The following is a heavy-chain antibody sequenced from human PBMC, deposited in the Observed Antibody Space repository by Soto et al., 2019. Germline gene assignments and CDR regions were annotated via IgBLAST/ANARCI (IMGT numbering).Heavy chain of an antibody. CDR3: AGGIQMWSHMDV. J-gene: IGHJ6*03. CDR2: ISYDGNNK. Sequence: QVQVVESGGGVVQPGRSLRLSCAASGFYFSTYAMHWVRQGPGKGLEWVAVISYDGNNKYHADSVKGRFSISRDNSENTLDLQMTSLTADDTAVYYCAGGIQMWSHMDVWGKGTTVTVSS. D-gene: IGHD5-18*01. CDR1: GFYFSTYA. V-gene: IGHV3-30*03.